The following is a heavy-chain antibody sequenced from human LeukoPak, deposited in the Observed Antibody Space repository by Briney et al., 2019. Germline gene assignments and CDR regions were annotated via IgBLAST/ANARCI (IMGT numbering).Heavy chain of an antibody. V-gene: IGHV3-72*01. D-gene: IGHD6-6*01. CDR1: GFTFSDHY. CDR2: TRDKANSYTT. CDR3: AKTYSSSSSAFDI. Sequence: PGGSLRLSCAASGFTFSDHYMDWVRQAPGKGLEWVGRTRDKANSYTTEYAASVKGRFIISRDDSKNSLYLQMNSLKTEDTAVYYCAKTYSSSSSAFDIWGQGTMVTVSS. J-gene: IGHJ3*02.